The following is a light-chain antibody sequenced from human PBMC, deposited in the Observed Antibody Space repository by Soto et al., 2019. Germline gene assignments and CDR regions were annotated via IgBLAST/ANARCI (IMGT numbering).Light chain of an antibody. CDR1: QSVRNNY. CDR3: QQYGGSPPYT. CDR2: GSF. Sequence: EIVLTQSPGTLPLSPGERASLSCRASQSVRNNYLAWYQQKPGQPPRLLIFGSFNRATGIPDRFSGSGSGTDFTLTISRLEPEDFAVYFCQQYGGSPPYTFGQGTKVEIK. V-gene: IGKV3-20*01. J-gene: IGKJ2*01.